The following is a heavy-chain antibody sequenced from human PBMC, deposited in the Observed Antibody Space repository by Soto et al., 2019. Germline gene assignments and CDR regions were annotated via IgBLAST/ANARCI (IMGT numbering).Heavy chain of an antibody. D-gene: IGHD6-19*01. J-gene: IGHJ4*02. CDR2: IYYSGST. Sequence: PSETLSLTCTVSGGSISSYYWSWIRQPPGKGLEWIGYIYYSGSTNYNPSLKSRVTISVDTSKNQFSLKLSSVTAADTAVYYCARHRAPIAVAGFDYWGQGTLVTVSS. CDR3: ARHRAPIAVAGFDY. CDR1: GGSISSYY. V-gene: IGHV4-59*08.